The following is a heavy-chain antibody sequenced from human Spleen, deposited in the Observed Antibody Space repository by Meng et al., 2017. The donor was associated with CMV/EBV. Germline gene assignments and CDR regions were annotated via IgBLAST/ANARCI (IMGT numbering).Heavy chain of an antibody. J-gene: IGHJ4*02. CDR3: ARYDSSGYPLDY. CDR2: INPNSGGT. CDR1: GYSFTAYY. Sequence: ASVKVSCKASGYSFTAYYVHWVRQAPGQGLEWMGWINPNSGGTTSAQRFEGRVTMTSDTSISTAYMELSRLRSDDTAVYYCARYDSSGYPLDYWGQGTLVTVSS. V-gene: IGHV1-2*02. D-gene: IGHD3-22*01.